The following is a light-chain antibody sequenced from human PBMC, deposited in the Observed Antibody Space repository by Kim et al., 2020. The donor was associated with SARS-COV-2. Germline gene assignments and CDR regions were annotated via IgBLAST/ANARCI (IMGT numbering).Light chain of an antibody. CDR1: SLRTYY. Sequence: ALGQTVRITCQGGSLRTYYASWYQQKPGQAPVLVSSGKNKRPSGIPDRISGSSSGNTASLVNTGAQAEDEAEYYCNSRDNSGNHVLFGGGTQLTVL. CDR3: NSRDNSGNHVL. J-gene: IGLJ2*01. CDR2: GKN. V-gene: IGLV3-19*01.